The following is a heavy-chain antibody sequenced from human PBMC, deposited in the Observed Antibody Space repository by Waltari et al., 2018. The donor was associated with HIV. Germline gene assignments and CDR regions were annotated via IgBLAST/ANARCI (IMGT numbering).Heavy chain of an antibody. D-gene: IGHD2-15*01. J-gene: IGHJ4*02. CDR3: ARASPEGGYLDY. V-gene: IGHV3-33*01. Sequence: QVQVVESGGGVVQPGTSPRLSCEASGFSFSDSGMHWVRQASGKGLEWVAVIWFDGGKKVFADSVKGRFTISRDNSKNTVELHMNSVTAEDTAVYYCARASPEGGYLDYWGQGTLVTVSS. CDR2: IWFDGGKK. CDR1: GFSFSDSG.